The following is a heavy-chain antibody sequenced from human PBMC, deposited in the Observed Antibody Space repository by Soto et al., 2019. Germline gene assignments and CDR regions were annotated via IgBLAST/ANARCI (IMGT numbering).Heavy chain of an antibody. CDR1: GYTFTSYG. V-gene: IGHV1-18*01. D-gene: IGHD1-26*01. J-gene: IGHJ6*02. CDR2: ISAYNGNT. Sequence: ASVKVSFKASGYTFTSYGISWVRQAPGQGLEWMGWISAYNGNTNYAQKLQGRVTMTTDTSTSTAYMELRSLRSDDTAVYYCARKYGRRGYYYYGMDVWGQGTTVTVSS. CDR3: ARKYGRRGYYYYGMDV.